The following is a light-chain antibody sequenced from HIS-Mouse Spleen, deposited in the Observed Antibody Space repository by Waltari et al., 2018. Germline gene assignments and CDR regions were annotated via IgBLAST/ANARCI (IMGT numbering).Light chain of an antibody. V-gene: IGKV3-20*01. CDR1: QSVSSSY. Sequence: EIVLTQSPGTLSSSPGERATLPCRASQSVSSSYLAWYQQKPGQDPRLLIYGASSRATGIPDRFSGSGSGTDFTLTISRLEPEDFAVYYCQQYGSSPPWPFGQGTKVEIK. J-gene: IGKJ1*01. CDR2: GAS. CDR3: QQYGSSPPWP.